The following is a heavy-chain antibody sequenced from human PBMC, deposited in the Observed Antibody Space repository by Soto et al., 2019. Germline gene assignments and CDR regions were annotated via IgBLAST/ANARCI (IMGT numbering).Heavy chain of an antibody. CDR1: GYSYTTYW. Sequence: PAESLKISCKGSGYSYTTYWIGWVRQMPGKGLEWMGVIYPGDSDTRYSPSFQGHVTISADKSISTAYLQWSSLKASDTAMYYCARRRRGPWVDPWGQGTLVTVSS. CDR2: IYPGDSDT. V-gene: IGHV5-51*01. CDR3: ARRRRGPWVDP. D-gene: IGHD3-16*01. J-gene: IGHJ5*02.